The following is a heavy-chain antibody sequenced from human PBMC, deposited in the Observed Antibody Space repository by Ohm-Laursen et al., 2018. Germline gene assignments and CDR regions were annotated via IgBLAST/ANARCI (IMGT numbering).Heavy chain of an antibody. CDR3: ARGGLRFFDY. Sequence: GSLRLSCAASGFTFSNYWMSWVRQAPGKGLEWVAKMKEDGSEKNYVDSVKGRFTISRDNDKNSLYLQMNSLRAEDTAVYYCARGGLRFFDYWGQGTLVTVSS. CDR2: MKEDGSEK. CDR1: GFTFSNYW. J-gene: IGHJ4*02. D-gene: IGHD1-26*01. V-gene: IGHV3-7*01.